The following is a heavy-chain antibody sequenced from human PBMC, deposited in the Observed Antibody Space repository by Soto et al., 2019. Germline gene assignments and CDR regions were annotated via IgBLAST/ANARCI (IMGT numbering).Heavy chain of an antibody. Sequence: QVQLQESGPGLVKPSGTLSLTCAVSSGSISSSNWWSWVRQPPGKGLEWIGEIYHSGSTNYNPSLKSRVTISVDKSKNQFSLKLSSVTAADTAVYYCATTAEGPQQLVQSRYFDYWGQGTLVTVSS. CDR1: SGSISSSNW. CDR3: ATTAEGPQQLVQSRYFDY. V-gene: IGHV4-4*02. J-gene: IGHJ4*02. D-gene: IGHD6-13*01. CDR2: IYHSGST.